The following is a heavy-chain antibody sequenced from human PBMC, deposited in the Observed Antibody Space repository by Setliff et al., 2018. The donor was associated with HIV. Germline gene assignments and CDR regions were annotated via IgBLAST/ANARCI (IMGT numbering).Heavy chain of an antibody. D-gene: IGHD6-19*01. V-gene: IGHV4-4*02. CDR1: GVSISSSNW. CDR2: MYHIGST. CDR3: ARSGSGWFLSY. J-gene: IGHJ4*02. Sequence: SETLSLTCAVSGVSISSSNWWSWVRQPPGKGLEWIGEMYHIGSTNYNPSLKSRVTISLDKSKDQFSLKLSSVTAADTAVYYCARSGSGWFLSYWGQGTLVTVSS.